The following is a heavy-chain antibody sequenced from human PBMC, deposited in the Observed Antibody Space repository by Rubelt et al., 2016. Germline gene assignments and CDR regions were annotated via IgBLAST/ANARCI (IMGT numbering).Heavy chain of an antibody. CDR3: ALTEGGIGSGSYSNWFDP. Sequence: QITLKESGPTLVKPTQTLTLTCTFSGFSLSTSGVGVGWIRQPPGKPLEWLALIYWDDDKRYSPSLKSRLTITKDTSKNQVVLTMTNMDPVDTATDYCALTEGGIGSGSYSNWFDPWGQGTLVTVSS. CDR2: IYWDDDK. V-gene: IGHV2-5*02. CDR1: GFSLSTSGVG. J-gene: IGHJ5*02. D-gene: IGHD3-10*01.